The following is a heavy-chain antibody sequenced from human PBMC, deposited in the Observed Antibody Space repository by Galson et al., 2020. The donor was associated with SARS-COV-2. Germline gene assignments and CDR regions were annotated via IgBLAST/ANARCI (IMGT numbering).Heavy chain of an antibody. CDR1: GGPITALH. J-gene: IGHJ4*02. D-gene: IGHD4-4*01. CDR2: VHNTGST. CDR3: AGDFDDSKKLQS. V-gene: IGHV4-4*07. Sequence: SQTLSHTCSISGGPITALHCAWIPPSPEQGLEWLGTVHNTGSTTYKPTFRSRVTMSGDTSNHEYSLTLYSMTAADAAVYYCAGDFDDSKKLQSWGRASLVTVSS.